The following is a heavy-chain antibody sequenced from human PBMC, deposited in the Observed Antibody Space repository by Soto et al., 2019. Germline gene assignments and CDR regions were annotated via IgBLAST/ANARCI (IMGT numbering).Heavy chain of an antibody. V-gene: IGHV3-23*01. CDR3: AIDRSTYYLVPPFDP. D-gene: IGHD3-10*01. Sequence: GGSMRLSCAASGFTFSSYAMSWVRQAPGKRLKWVSAISGSGGSTHYADSVKGRFTISRDNSNNTLYLQIISLRAEDTAVYYCAIDRSTYYLVPPFDPWGQGTLVTVSS. CDR1: GFTFSSYA. CDR2: ISGSGGST. J-gene: IGHJ5*02.